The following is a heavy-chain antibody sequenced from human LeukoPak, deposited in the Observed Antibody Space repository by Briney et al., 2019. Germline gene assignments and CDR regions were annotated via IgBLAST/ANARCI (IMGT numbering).Heavy chain of an antibody. V-gene: IGHV1-2*02. CDR3: AKDSFTGYSSSWCPDY. D-gene: IGHD6-13*01. CDR1: GYTFTGYY. J-gene: IGHJ4*02. CDR2: INPNSGCT. Sequence: ASVKVSCKASGYTFTGYYMHWVRQAPGQGLEWMGWINPNSGCTNYAQKFQGRVTMTRDTSISTAYMELSSLTSDDTAVYYCAKDSFTGYSSSWCPDYWGQGTLVTVSS.